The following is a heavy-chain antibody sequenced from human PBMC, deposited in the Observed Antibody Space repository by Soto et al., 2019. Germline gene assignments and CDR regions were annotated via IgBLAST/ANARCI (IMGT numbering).Heavy chain of an antibody. V-gene: IGHV1-69*13. D-gene: IGHD3-22*01. CDR2: IIPIFGTA. CDR3: ARDRDYYNSPGAFDI. CDR1: GYTFTSYG. Sequence: GASVKVSCKASGYTFTSYGISWVRQAPGQGLEWMGGIIPIFGTANYAQKFQGRVTITADESTSTAYMELSSLRTEDTAVYYCARDRDYYNSPGAFDIWGQGTMVTVSS. J-gene: IGHJ3*02.